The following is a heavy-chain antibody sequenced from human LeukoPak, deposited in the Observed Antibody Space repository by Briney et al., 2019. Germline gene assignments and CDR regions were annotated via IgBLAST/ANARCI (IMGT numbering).Heavy chain of an antibody. J-gene: IGHJ4*02. CDR3: ATAPYSGSQYEYYFDY. Sequence: SVKVSCKASGGTFSSYAISWVREAPGQGLEWMGGVIPIFGTANYAQKFQGRVTITADESTSTAYMELSSLRSEDTAVYYCATAPYSGSQYEYYFDYWGQGTLVTVSS. CDR1: GGTFSSYA. D-gene: IGHD1-26*01. CDR2: VIPIFGTA. V-gene: IGHV1-69*13.